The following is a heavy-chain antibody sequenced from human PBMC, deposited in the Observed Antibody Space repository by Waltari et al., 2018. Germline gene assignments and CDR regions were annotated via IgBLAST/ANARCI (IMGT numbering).Heavy chain of an antibody. D-gene: IGHD2-8*02. V-gene: IGHV1-18*01. J-gene: IGHJ4*02. CDR2: ISANNGKT. Sequence: SGGEVKTPGASVKVSCKASGYNFISYSFTWVRQAPGQGLEWMGWISANNGKTNYAQKFQGRLTMTTDTSTSTAYMELRSLTSDDTAVYYCVRDGSGASFTFDYWGQGTLVTVSS. CDR1: GYNFISYS. CDR3: VRDGSGASFTFDY.